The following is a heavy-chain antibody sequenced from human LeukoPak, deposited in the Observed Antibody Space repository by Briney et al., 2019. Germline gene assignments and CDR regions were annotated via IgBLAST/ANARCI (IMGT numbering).Heavy chain of an antibody. CDR2: LYIGESDS. D-gene: IGHD4-23*01. J-gene: IGHJ3*01. Sequence: GESLKISCKGSGYRFTNYWIGWVRQMPGKGLEWMGTLYIGESDSRYSPSFRGQVTMSADKSITTAYLQWSSLKASDTAIYYCARSHGGNSGGGFDVWGQGTMVIVSS. CDR3: ARSHGGNSGGGFDV. CDR1: GYRFTNYW. V-gene: IGHV5-51*01.